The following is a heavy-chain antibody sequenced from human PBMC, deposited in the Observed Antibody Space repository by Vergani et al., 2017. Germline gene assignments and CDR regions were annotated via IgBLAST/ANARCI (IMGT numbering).Heavy chain of an antibody. CDR1: GYSFIDYY. J-gene: IGHJ5*02. V-gene: IGHV1-2*02. D-gene: IGHD1-26*01. Sequence: QVQLVQSGAEVKKPGASVKISCRASGYSFIDYYIHWIRQAPGQGLEWMGWINPKSGVTNYAQKFQGRVTMTRDTSIATVYMELTNLRSTDTATFYCARDHFGSGSYMAWFDPWGQGSPGIVSS. CDR2: INPKSGVT. CDR3: ARDHFGSGSYMAWFDP.